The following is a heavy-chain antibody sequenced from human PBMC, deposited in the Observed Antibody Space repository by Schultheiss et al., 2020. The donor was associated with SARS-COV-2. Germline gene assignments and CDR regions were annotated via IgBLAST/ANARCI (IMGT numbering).Heavy chain of an antibody. CDR2: INPYNDNT. V-gene: IGHV1-18*01. J-gene: IGHJ4*02. CDR1: GYTFTSYG. D-gene: IGHD6-6*01. CDR3: ARDGVLGSSSFDY. Sequence: ASVKVSCKASGYTFTSYGISWVRQAPGQGLEWLGCINPYNDNTHYAQKFQGRVTITADKSTSTAYMELSSLRSEDTAVYYCARDGVLGSSSFDYWGQGTLVTVSS.